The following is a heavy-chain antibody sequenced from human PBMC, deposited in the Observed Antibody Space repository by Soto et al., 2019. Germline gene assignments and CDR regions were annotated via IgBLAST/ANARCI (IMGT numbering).Heavy chain of an antibody. CDR2: IYSGGST. Sequence: PGGSLRLCCAASGFTVSSNYMSWVRQAPRKGLEWVSVIYSGGSTYYADSVKGRFTISRDNSKNTLYLQMNSLRAEDTAVYYCARDVRVEWELRAGMDVWGQGTTVTVSS. CDR1: GFTVSSNY. J-gene: IGHJ6*02. V-gene: IGHV3-53*01. D-gene: IGHD1-26*01. CDR3: ARDVRVEWELRAGMDV.